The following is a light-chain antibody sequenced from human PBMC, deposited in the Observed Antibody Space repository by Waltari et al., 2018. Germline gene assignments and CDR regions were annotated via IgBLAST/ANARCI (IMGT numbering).Light chain of an antibody. V-gene: IGLV7-46*01. CDR2: DTT. CDR1: TGAVTSGHY. CDR3: LLWYSGARWV. Sequence: QAVVTQEPSLTVSPGGTVTRTCRSSTGAVTSGHYPYWFQPKPGQVPRTLIYDTTHKHSWTTARFSGSLLGGKAALTLSGAQPEDEADYYCLLWYSGARWVFGGGTNLSVL. J-gene: IGLJ3*02.